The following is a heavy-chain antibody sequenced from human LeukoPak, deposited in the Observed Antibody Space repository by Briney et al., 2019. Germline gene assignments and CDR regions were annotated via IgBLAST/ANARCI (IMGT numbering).Heavy chain of an antibody. Sequence: PGGALRLSCAASGFTFSSYAMSWVRQAPGKGLEWVSAISGSDGSTYYADSVKGRFTISRDNSKNTLYLQMNSLRAEDTAVYYCAKDFTMVQDWFDPWGQGTLVTVSS. CDR2: ISGSDGST. J-gene: IGHJ5*02. V-gene: IGHV3-23*01. CDR1: GFTFSSYA. D-gene: IGHD3-10*01. CDR3: AKDFTMVQDWFDP.